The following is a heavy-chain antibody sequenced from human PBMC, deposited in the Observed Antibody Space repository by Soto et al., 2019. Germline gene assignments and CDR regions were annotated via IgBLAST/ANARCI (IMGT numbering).Heavy chain of an antibody. CDR1: VGTFSSYS. CDR2: IITMFSKA. V-gene: IGHV1-69*13. CDR3: VKIGDCSRGSCYGPQFDF. D-gene: IGHD2-15*01. J-gene: IGHJ4*02. Sequence: GASVNVSCKACVGTFSSYSISLVRLAPAPALEGKGGIITMFSKASYAQKYNGRVKITANESTSTAYMELSSQRSEETAVYSCVKIGDCSRGSCYGPQFDFWGQGTLVTVSS.